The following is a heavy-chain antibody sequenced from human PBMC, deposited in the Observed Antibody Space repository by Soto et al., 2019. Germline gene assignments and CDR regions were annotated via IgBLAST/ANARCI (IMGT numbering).Heavy chain of an antibody. CDR2: INPSGGST. Sequence: ASVKVSCKASGYTFTSYYMHWVRQAPGQGLEWMGIINPSGGSTSYAQKFQGRVTMTRDTSTSTVYMELSSLRSEDTAVYYCASMPNKTGTTEYWGQGTLVTVSS. D-gene: IGHD1-7*01. CDR3: ASMPNKTGTTEY. CDR1: GYTFTSYY. V-gene: IGHV1-46*01. J-gene: IGHJ4*02.